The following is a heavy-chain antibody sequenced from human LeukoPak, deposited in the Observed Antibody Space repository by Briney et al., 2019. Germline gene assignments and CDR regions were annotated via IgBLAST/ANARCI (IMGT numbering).Heavy chain of an antibody. CDR3: AKDPFRARISTPDY. Sequence: GGSLRLSCAASGFTFSSYWMHWVRQAPGKGLVWVSRINSDGSSTSYADSVKGRFTISRDKAKNSLYLQMNSLRAEDTAVYYCAKDPFRARISTPDYWGQGTLVTVSS. CDR1: GFTFSSYW. CDR2: INSDGSST. J-gene: IGHJ4*02. D-gene: IGHD2-15*01. V-gene: IGHV3-74*01.